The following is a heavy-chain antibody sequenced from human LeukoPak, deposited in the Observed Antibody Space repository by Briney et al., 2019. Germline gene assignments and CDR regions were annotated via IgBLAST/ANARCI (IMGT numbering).Heavy chain of an antibody. Sequence: GASVKVSCKASGGTFSSYAISWVRQAPGQGLEWMGRIIPILGIANYAQKFQGRVTITADKSTSTAYMELSSLRSEDTAVYYCAIPDPDTAMVTDDYWGQGTLVTVSS. CDR3: AIPDPDTAMVTDDY. CDR1: GGTFSSYA. CDR2: IIPILGIA. D-gene: IGHD5-18*01. V-gene: IGHV1-69*04. J-gene: IGHJ4*02.